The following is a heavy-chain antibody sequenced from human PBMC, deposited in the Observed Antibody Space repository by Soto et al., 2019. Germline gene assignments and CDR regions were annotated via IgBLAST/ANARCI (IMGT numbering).Heavy chain of an antibody. CDR1: GGSFSGYY. J-gene: IGHJ4*02. CDR3: ARGVSMIVEVQRDAPDKYYFDS. D-gene: IGHD3-22*01. CDR2: INHSGNT. V-gene: IGHV4-34*01. Sequence: SETLSLTCAVYGGSFSGYYWTWIRQPPGKGLEWIGEINHSGNTNSNPSLKSRVTISVDTSKNQFSLKLSSVTAADTAVYYCARGVSMIVEVQRDAPDKYYFDSWGQVPLVTVSS.